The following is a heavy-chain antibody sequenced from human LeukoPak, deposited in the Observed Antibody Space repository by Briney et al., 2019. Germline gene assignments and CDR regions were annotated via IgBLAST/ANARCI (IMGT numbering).Heavy chain of an antibody. Sequence: PSETLSLTCTVSGGSISGYYWSWIRQPPGRGLEWIGYIFYNGSTNYNPSLKSRVTISVDTAKNHVSLSLSSVTAADTAVYYCARQSVDFWTDYAKNWFDPWGQGTLVTVSS. V-gene: IGHV4-59*01. J-gene: IGHJ5*02. CDR1: GGSISGYY. CDR3: ARQSVDFWTDYAKNWFDP. D-gene: IGHD3/OR15-3a*01. CDR2: IFYNGST.